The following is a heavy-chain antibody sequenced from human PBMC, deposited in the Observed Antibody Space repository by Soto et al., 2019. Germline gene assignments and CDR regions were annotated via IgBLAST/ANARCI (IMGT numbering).Heavy chain of an antibody. CDR2: INSDGSST. D-gene: IGHD6-19*01. Sequence: PGGSLRLSCAASGFTFSSYWMHWVRQAPGKGLVWVPRINSDGSSTSYADSVKGRFTISRDNAKNTLYLQMNSLRAEDTAVYYCAGSIYSSGWYDLFYFDYWGQGTLVTVSS. V-gene: IGHV3-74*01. J-gene: IGHJ4*02. CDR1: GFTFSSYW. CDR3: AGSIYSSGWYDLFYFDY.